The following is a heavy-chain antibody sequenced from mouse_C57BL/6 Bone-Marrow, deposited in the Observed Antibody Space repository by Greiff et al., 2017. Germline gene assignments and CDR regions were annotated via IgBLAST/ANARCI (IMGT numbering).Heavy chain of an antibody. CDR1: GFNIKDDY. D-gene: IGHD2-10*02. Sequence: VQLQQSGAELVRPGASVKLSCTASGFNIKDDYMHWVKQRPEQGLEWIGWLDPENGDTEYASKFQGKATITADTSSNTAYLQLSSLTSEDTAVYYCTTRGYGNFWFAYWGQGTLVTVSA. J-gene: IGHJ3*01. CDR2: LDPENGDT. V-gene: IGHV14-4*01. CDR3: TTRGYGNFWFAY.